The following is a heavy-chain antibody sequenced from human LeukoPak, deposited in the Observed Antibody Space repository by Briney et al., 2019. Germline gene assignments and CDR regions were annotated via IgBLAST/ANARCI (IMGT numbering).Heavy chain of an antibody. Sequence: GGSLRLSCAASGFTFSSYGMSWVRQAPGKGLEWVSFISSSSSYIYYADSVKGRFTISRDNAKNSLYLQMNSLRAEDTAVYYCARDGGGSSSWYASFDYWGQGTLVTVSS. CDR2: ISSSSSYI. CDR3: ARDGGGSSSWYASFDY. D-gene: IGHD6-13*01. V-gene: IGHV3-21*01. J-gene: IGHJ4*02. CDR1: GFTFSSYG.